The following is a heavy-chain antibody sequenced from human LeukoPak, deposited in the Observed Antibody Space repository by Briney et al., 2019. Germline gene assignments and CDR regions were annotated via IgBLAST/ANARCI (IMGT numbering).Heavy chain of an antibody. D-gene: IGHD6-6*01. CDR3: ARGLAGDTAARPDNDPVAIDY. V-gene: IGHV1-18*01. CDR1: GYTFTSYG. Sequence: GASVKVSCKASGYTFTSYGISWVRQAPGQGLEWMGWISAYNGNTNYAQKLQGRVTMTTDTSTSTAYMELRSLRSDDTAVYYCARGLAGDTAARPDNDPVAIDYWGQGTLVTVSS. CDR2: ISAYNGNT. J-gene: IGHJ4*02.